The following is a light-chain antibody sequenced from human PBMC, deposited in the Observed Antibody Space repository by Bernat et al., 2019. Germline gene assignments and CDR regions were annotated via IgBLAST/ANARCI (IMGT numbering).Light chain of an antibody. CDR1: QRFLYN. CDR3: QQSYSTLIT. V-gene: IGKV3-15*01. CDR2: DTS. J-gene: IGKJ5*01. Sequence: IVMTQSPATLSLSPGERATLSCRASQRFLYNLAWYQQKPGRAPRLLIFDTSTRATGVPARFSGSRSGAEFTLTISSLQPEDFATYYCQQSYSTLITFGQGTRLEIK.